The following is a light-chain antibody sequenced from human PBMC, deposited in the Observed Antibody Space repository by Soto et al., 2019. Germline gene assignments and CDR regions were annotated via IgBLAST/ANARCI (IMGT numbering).Light chain of an antibody. V-gene: IGKV3-20*01. CDR2: GAS. CDR1: QSVSSTY. Sequence: EIVLTQSAGTLSLSPGERATLSFRASQSVSSTYFAWYQQKPGQSPRLLIYGASSRATGIPDRFSGSGSGTDFTLTISRLEPEDFAVYYCQQYSSSPPLTFGGGTNVDIK. CDR3: QQYSSSPPLT. J-gene: IGKJ4*01.